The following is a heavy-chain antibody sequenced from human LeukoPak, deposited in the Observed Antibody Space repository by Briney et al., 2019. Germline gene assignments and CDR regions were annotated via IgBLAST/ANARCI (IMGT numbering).Heavy chain of an antibody. D-gene: IGHD6-6*01. V-gene: IGHV3-21*01. CDR1: GFTFSSYS. CDR2: ISSSSSYI. Sequence: GGSLRLSCAASGFTFSSYSMNWVRQAPGKGLEWVSSISSSSSYIYYADSVKGRFTISRDNAKNSLYLQMNSLRAEDTAVYYCARESIAAPGIDYWGQGTLVTVSS. CDR3: ARESIAAPGIDY. J-gene: IGHJ4*02.